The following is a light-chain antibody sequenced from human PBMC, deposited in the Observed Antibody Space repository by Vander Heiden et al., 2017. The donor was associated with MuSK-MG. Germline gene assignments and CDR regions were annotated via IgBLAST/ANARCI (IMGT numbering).Light chain of an antibody. CDR3: AAWDDSLNGPV. CDR2: SNN. J-gene: IGLJ2*01. Sequence: QSVLTQPPAASGTPGQSATISGSGSNSNIGVNTVNWYQQLPGTAPKLLIYSNNQRPSGVPDRFSVSKSGTSASLAISGLQSEDEADYYCAAWDDSLNGPVFGGGAKLTVL. CDR1: NSNIGVNT. V-gene: IGLV1-44*01.